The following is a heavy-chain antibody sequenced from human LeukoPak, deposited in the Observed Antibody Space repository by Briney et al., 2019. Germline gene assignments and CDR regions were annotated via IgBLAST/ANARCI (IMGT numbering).Heavy chain of an antibody. CDR1: VGSLSSGSYY. D-gene: IGHD5-12*01. CDR2: IYYSGST. V-gene: IGHV4-61*01. Sequence: SETLSLTCTVSVGSLSSGSYYWSWIRQPPGKGLEWIGYIYYSGSTNYNPSLKSRVTISVDTSKNQFSLKLSSVTAADTAVYYCARVLVEATTLIDYWGQGTLVTVSS. J-gene: IGHJ4*02. CDR3: ARVLVEATTLIDY.